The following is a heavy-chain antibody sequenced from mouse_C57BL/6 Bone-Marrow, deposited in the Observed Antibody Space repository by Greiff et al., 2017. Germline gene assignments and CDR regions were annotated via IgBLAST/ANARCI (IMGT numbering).Heavy chain of an antibody. V-gene: IGHV5-6*01. D-gene: IGHD2-4*01. CDR3: ARLNYDYAWFAY. CDR1: GFTFSSYG. CDR2: ISSGGSYT. J-gene: IGHJ3*01. Sequence: EVQLVESGGDLVKPGGSLKLSCAASGFTFSSYGMSWVRQTPDKRLEWVATISSGGSYTYYPDSVKGRFTISRDNAKNTLYLQMSSLKSEDTAMYYCARLNYDYAWFAYWGQGTLVTVSA.